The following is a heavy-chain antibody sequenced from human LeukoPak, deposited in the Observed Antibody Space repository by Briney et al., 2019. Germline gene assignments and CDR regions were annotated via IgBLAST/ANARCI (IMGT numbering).Heavy chain of an antibody. CDR1: GGSFSGYY. D-gene: IGHD2-21*02. CDR3: VGGPVTALELFYY. CDR2: INHSGST. Sequence: SETLSLTCAVYGGSFSGYYWNWIRQPPGKGLEWIGEINHSGSTKYNPSLKSRVTILVDTSKTQFSLKVTSVTAADTAVYYCVGGPVTALELFYYWGQGTLVTVSS. V-gene: IGHV4-34*01. J-gene: IGHJ4*02.